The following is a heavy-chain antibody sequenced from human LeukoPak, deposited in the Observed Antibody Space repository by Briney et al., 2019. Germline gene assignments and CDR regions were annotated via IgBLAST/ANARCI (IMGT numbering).Heavy chain of an antibody. J-gene: IGHJ6*03. CDR2: IRYDGSNK. CDR3: AKDHGYSGYGDYYYYMDV. D-gene: IGHD5-12*01. CDR1: GFTVSSNY. V-gene: IGHV3-30*02. Sequence: GGSLRLSCAASGFTVSSNYMSWVRQAPGKGLEWVAFIRYDGSNKYYADSVKGRFTISRDNSKNTLYLQMNSLRAEDTAVYYCAKDHGYSGYGDYYYYMDVWGKGTTVTISS.